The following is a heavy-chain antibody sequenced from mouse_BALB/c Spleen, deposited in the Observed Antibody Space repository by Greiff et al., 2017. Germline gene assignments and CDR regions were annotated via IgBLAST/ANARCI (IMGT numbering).Heavy chain of an antibody. Sequence: QVQLQQSGAELMKPGASVKISCKATGYTFSSYWIEWVKQRPGHGLEWIGEILPGSGITNYNEKFKSKATLTLDTSSSTAYMQLSSLTSEDSAVYYCSRSRTGAMDYWGQGTSVTVSS. V-gene: IGHV1-9*01. CDR1: GYTFSSYW. CDR2: ILPGSGIT. CDR3: SRSRTGAMDY. J-gene: IGHJ4*01.